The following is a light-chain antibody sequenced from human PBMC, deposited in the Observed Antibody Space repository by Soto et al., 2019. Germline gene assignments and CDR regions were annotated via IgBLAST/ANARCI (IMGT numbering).Light chain of an antibody. CDR3: QHYNSYSEA. CDR1: QSVSNNY. Sequence: VLRQSAGPLSLSPGDSDTSSGRASQSVSNNYLAWYQQKPGQAPRLLIYGASNRATGIPDRFSGSGSGTEVTLPISSLQPDEAATYSCQHYNSYSEAFGQGTKLDI. V-gene: IGKV3-20*01. J-gene: IGKJ1*01. CDR2: GAS.